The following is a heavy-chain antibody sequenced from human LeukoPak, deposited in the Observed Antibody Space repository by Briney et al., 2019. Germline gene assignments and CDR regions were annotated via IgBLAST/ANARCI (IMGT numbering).Heavy chain of an antibody. CDR3: ARGSVVGSYYFDY. Sequence: ASVTVSCKASGYSFTSFDINWVRQATGQGLEWMGWMNPNSGNTGYAQKFQGRVTITRNTSISTAYMELSSLRSEDTAVYYCARGSVVGSYYFDYWGQGTLVTVSS. V-gene: IGHV1-8*03. CDR2: MNPNSGNT. J-gene: IGHJ4*02. CDR1: GYSFTSFD. D-gene: IGHD1-26*01.